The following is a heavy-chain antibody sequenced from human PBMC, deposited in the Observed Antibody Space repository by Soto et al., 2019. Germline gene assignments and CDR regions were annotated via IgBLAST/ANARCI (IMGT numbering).Heavy chain of an antibody. Sequence: QVQLQQWGTRLLKPSETLSLTCAVFGESFSGHYWSWIRQTPGKGLEWIGEIEHGRSTNYNPSLKSRVRMSVDTTRKQFSLRLNSVIAADTAVYYCARAPMVRGVPLDFDYWGQGTLVTVSS. CDR3: ARAPMVRGVPLDFDY. V-gene: IGHV4-34*02. CDR1: GESFSGHY. CDR2: IEHGRST. J-gene: IGHJ4*02. D-gene: IGHD3-10*01.